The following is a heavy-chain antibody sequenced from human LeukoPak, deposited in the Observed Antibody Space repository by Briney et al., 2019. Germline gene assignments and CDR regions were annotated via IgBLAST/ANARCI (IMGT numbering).Heavy chain of an antibody. D-gene: IGHD2-15*01. CDR2: INTDGSIA. CDR1: GFTFTSHW. CDR3: ARDRTPDTLDY. V-gene: IGHV3-74*01. J-gene: IGHJ4*02. Sequence: GGSLRLSCAASGFTFTSHWMHWVRQGPGKGLVWVSQINTDGSIAFYADSVKGRFTISRGNAKNTLYLQMNSLRAEDTAIYYCARDRTPDTLDYWGQGTPVTVSS.